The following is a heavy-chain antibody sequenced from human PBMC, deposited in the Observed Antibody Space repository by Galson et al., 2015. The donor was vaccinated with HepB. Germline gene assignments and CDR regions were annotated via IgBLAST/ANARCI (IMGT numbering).Heavy chain of an antibody. CDR3: ARHLELAGSLLPHDAFDI. Sequence: SVKVSCKASGYTFTSYGISWVRQAPGQGLEWMGWISAYNGNTNYAQKLQGRGTMTTDTSTSTAYMELRSLRSDDTAVYYCARHLELAGSLLPHDAFDIWGQGTMVTVSS. CDR1: GYTFTSYG. J-gene: IGHJ3*02. CDR2: ISAYNGNT. V-gene: IGHV1-18*01. D-gene: IGHD2-15*01.